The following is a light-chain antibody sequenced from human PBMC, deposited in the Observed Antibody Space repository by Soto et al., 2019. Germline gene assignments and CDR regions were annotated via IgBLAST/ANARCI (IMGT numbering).Light chain of an antibody. CDR1: QSVGSNF. CDR2: NAS. Sequence: PGERATLSCRASQSVGSNFLAWYQQKPGQAPRLLIYNASNRATGIPDRFSGSGSGTDFTLTISRLEPEDFAVYYCQQYGSSPRTFGQGTKVEIK. V-gene: IGKV3-20*01. J-gene: IGKJ1*01. CDR3: QQYGSSPRT.